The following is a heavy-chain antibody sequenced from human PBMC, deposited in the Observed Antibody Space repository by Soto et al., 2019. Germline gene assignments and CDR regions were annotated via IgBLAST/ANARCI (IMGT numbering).Heavy chain of an antibody. CDR3: ARLLSSYSSSWYYFDS. V-gene: IGHV4-59*01. CDR2: VYDIGTT. D-gene: IGHD6-13*01. J-gene: IGHJ4*02. Sequence: QVLLQESGPRLVTPSETLSLTCTVSGAFISSYSWSWIRQPPGKGLEWIGYVYDIGTTNYNPSLERRVTISKDTSTNQFSLELRSVTPADTAVYYCARLLSSYSSSWYYFDSWGQGTLVTVSS. CDR1: GAFISSYS.